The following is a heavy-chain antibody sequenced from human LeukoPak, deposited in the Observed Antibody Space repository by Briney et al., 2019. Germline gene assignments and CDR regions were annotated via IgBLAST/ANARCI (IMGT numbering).Heavy chain of an antibody. J-gene: IGHJ4*02. CDR2: IYYSGST. V-gene: IGHV4-39*02. Sequence: SSETLSLTCTVSGGSISSSSYYWGWIRQPPGKGLEWIGSIYYSGSTYYNPSLKSRVTISVDTSKNQFSLKLSSVTAADTAVYYCARDDSSGSTPYYFDFWGQGTLVTVSS. CDR3: ARDDSSGSTPYYFDF. CDR1: GGSISSSSYY. D-gene: IGHD3-22*01.